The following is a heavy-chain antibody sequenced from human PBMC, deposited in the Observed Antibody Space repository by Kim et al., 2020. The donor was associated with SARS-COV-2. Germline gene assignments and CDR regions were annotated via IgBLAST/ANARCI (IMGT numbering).Heavy chain of an antibody. CDR2: IYYSGST. CDR1: GGSISSSSYY. J-gene: IGHJ6*02. D-gene: IGHD3-22*01. CDR3: AILKDYYDSSGYYWVGRDAYGMDV. V-gene: IGHV4-39*01. Sequence: SETLSLTCTVSGGSISSSSYYWGWIRQPPGKGLEWIGSIYYSGSTYYNPSLKSRVTISVDTSKNQFSLKLSSVTAADTAVYYCAILKDYYDSSGYYWVGRDAYGMDVWGQGTTVTVSS.